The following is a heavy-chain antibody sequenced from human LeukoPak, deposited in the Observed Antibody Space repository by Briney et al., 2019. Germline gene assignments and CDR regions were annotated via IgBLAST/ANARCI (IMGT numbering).Heavy chain of an antibody. V-gene: IGHV4-59*01. CDR2: IYYSGST. D-gene: IGHD3-3*01. CDR1: GGSFSGYY. J-gene: IGHJ4*02. Sequence: SETLSLTCAVYGGSFSGYYWSWIWQPPGKGLEWIGYIYYSGSTNYNPSLKSRVTISVDTSKNQFSLTLSSVTAADTAVYLCARSLTIFGVVSHFDYWGQGTLVTVSS. CDR3: ARSLTIFGVVSHFDY.